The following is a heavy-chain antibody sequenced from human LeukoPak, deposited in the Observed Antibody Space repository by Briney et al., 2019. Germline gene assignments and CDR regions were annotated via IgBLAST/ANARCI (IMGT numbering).Heavy chain of an antibody. V-gene: IGHV1-2*02. CDR1: GYTFTGYY. Sequence: ASVKVSCKASGYTFTGYYMHWVRQAPGQGLEWMGWINPNSGGTNYAQKFQGRVTMTRGTSISTAYMELSRLRSDDTAVYYCARGSGSYTPFDYWGQGTLVTVSS. D-gene: IGHD1-26*01. CDR3: ARGSGSYTPFDY. CDR2: INPNSGGT. J-gene: IGHJ4*02.